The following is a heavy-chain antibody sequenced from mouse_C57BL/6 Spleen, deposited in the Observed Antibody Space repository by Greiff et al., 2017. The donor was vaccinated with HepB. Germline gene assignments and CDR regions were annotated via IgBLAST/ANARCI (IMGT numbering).Heavy chain of an antibody. CDR2: ISNGGGST. CDR3: TKSYDGEVYYMDD. Sequence: EVQGVESGGGLVQPGGSLKLSCAASGFTFSDYYMYWVRQTPEKSLEWVAYISNGGGSTYYPDTVKGRFTISRDNAKNTLYLQMSRLKSEDTAMYCCTKSYDGEVYYMDDWGQGTTVTVSS. V-gene: IGHV5-12*01. J-gene: IGHJ4*01. CDR1: GFTFSDYY. D-gene: IGHD2-14*01.